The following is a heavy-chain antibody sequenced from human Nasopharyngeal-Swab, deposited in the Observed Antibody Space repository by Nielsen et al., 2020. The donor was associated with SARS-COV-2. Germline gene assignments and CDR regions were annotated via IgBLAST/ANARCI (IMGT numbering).Heavy chain of an antibody. V-gene: IGHV4-4*02. Sequence: GSLRLSCAVSGGSISRSQWWTWVRQPPGKGLEWMGEIFPSGSTKYSPSLKSRVTISIDESKNQFSLILTSVTAADAAVYYCAKLYYDSSGPGDIWGRGTMVTVSS. CDR2: IFPSGST. CDR1: GGSISRSQW. CDR3: AKLYYDSSGPGDI. D-gene: IGHD3-22*01. J-gene: IGHJ3*02.